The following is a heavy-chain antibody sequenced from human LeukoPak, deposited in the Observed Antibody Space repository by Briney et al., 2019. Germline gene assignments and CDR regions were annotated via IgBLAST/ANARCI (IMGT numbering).Heavy chain of an antibody. V-gene: IGHV3-7*01. CDR3: ARGAPDF. Sequence: GGSLRLSCAASGFTFSAYWMTWVRQAPGKGLEWVANIKQDGSERYYVDSVKGRFTISRGNAKNSLYLQMNSLRTEDTAVYYCARGAPDFWGQGTLVTVSS. CDR2: IKQDGSER. CDR1: GFTFSAYW. J-gene: IGHJ4*02.